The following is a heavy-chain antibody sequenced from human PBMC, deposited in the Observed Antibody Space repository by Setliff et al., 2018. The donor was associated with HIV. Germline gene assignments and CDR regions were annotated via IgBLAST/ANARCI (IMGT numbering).Heavy chain of an antibody. J-gene: IGHJ4*02. D-gene: IGHD6-19*01. V-gene: IGHV4-4*09. CDR2: IYNSAST. CDR3: ARLRQWLAFFDS. Sequence: SETLSLTCTVSGDSISTGYWTWIRQPPGKGLEWIGYIYNSASTSYNPSLKSRVTISVDTSKNQFSLKLTSVTAADTAVYYCARLRQWLAFFDSWGQGTLVTVSS. CDR1: GDSISTGY.